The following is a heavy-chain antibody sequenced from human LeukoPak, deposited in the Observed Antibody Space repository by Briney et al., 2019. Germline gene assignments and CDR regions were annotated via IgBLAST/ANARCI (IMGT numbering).Heavy chain of an antibody. V-gene: IGHV3-48*02. Sequence: PGGSLRLSCAASGFTFSDYTMNWVRQAPGKGLECISYISRSSDTIYYADSVKGRFTISRDSAKNSVYLQMNSLRDEDTAVYYCARGSSAPDYWGQGTLVTVSS. CDR3: ARGSSAPDY. CDR1: GFTFSDYT. D-gene: IGHD6-25*01. J-gene: IGHJ4*02. CDR2: ISRSSDTI.